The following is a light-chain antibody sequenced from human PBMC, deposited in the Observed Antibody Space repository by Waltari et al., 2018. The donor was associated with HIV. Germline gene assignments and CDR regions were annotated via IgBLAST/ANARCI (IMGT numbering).Light chain of an antibody. Sequence: SVLTQPPSASGTPGQRVTISCPGSSSNIGSHYVFWYQQLPGTAPQLLMHRNHRRPSGVPGRFSDSTSDTSASLAISGVRSEDEADYYCATWEDSLSGVLFGGGTKFTVL. V-gene: IGLV1-47*01. CDR1: SSNIGSHY. CDR2: RNH. J-gene: IGLJ2*01. CDR3: ATWEDSLSGVL.